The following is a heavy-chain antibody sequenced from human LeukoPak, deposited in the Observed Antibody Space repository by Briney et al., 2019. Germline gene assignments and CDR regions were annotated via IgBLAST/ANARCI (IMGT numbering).Heavy chain of an antibody. Sequence: ASVKVSCKASGYTFTSYGISWVRQAPGQGLEWMGWISAYNGNTNYAQKLQGRVTMTTDTSTSTSYMELRSLRSDDTAVYYCARTNVDTAMVTQDDYWGQETLVTVSS. D-gene: IGHD5-18*01. V-gene: IGHV1-18*01. CDR1: GYTFTSYG. CDR3: ARTNVDTAMVTQDDY. J-gene: IGHJ4*02. CDR2: ISAYNGNT.